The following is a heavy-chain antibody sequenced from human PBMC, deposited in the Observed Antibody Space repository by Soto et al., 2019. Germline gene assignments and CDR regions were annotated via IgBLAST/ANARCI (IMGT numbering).Heavy chain of an antibody. CDR3: ARDRQSYYDRSGRSVYACDI. D-gene: IGHD3-22*01. J-gene: IGHJ3*02. CDR1: GGSISSGGYY. Sequence: QVQLQESGPGLVKPSQTRSVTCTVSGGSISSGGYYWSWIRQHPGKGLEWIGYIYYSGSTYYNPSLKSRVTISVDTSKNQFSLKLSSVTAADTAVYYCARDRQSYYDRSGRSVYACDIWGQGTMVTVSS. CDR2: IYYSGST. V-gene: IGHV4-31*03.